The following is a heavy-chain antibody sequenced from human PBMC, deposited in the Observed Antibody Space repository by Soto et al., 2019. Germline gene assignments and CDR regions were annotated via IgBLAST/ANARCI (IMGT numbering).Heavy chain of an antibody. Sequence: QITLKESGPTLVKPTQTLTLTCTFSGFSLSTSGVGVGWIRQPPGKALEWLALIYWDDDKRYSPSLKSRLTITKDTSKNQVLLTMTHMDPADTATYYCAHRTVASTRRAFDIWGQGTMVTVSS. V-gene: IGHV2-5*02. D-gene: IGHD6-19*01. CDR3: AHRTVASTRRAFDI. J-gene: IGHJ3*02. CDR2: IYWDDDK. CDR1: GFSLSTSGVG.